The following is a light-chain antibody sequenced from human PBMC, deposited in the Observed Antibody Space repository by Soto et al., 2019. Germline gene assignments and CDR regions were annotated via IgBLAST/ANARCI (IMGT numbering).Light chain of an antibody. CDR2: DAS. CDR1: QSISSW. J-gene: IGKJ1*01. CDR3: QQYNSYSWT. Sequence: IQITQSPSTLYAYVGARVTMTCRASQSISSWLAWYQQKPGKAPKLLIYDASSLESGVPSRFSGSGSGTEFTLTISSLQPDDFATYYCQQYNSYSWTFGHGTKVDI. V-gene: IGKV1-5*01.